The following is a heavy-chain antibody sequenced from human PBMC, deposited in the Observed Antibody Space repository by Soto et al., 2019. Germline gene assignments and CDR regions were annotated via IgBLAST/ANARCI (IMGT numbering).Heavy chain of an antibody. D-gene: IGHD4-17*01. CDR1: GFTFFAYW. CDR3: AKEDDYGDNAGEYCFDS. Sequence: EVQLVESGGGLVQPGGSLRLSCAASGFTFFAYWIHWVRQVPGKGLVWVSRINSDGSHTSYADSVRGRFTISRDNSKNTVYLQMNSLTAEDTAGDYCAKEDDYGDNAGEYCFDSWGQGSLVTVSS. V-gene: IGHV3-74*01. CDR2: INSDGSHT. J-gene: IGHJ5*01.